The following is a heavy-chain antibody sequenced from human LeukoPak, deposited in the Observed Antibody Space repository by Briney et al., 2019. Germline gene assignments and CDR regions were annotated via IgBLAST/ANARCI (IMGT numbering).Heavy chain of an antibody. CDR2: IGTAGEI. D-gene: IGHD5-18*01. J-gene: IGHJ6*03. Sequence: GGSLRLSCAASGFTLRSYDMPWVRQATGKGLEWVPGIGTAGEIYYLGSVKGRFTITRENAKNSLYHQMNSLRAEDTAVYYCSRGRHLYSYAYDYYMDVWGKGTTVTISS. CDR3: SRGRHLYSYAYDYYMDV. V-gene: IGHV3-13*01. CDR1: GFTLRSYD.